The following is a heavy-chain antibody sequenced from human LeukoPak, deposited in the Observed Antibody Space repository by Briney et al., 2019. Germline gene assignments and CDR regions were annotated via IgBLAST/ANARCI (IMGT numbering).Heavy chain of an antibody. CDR2: IYYSRST. D-gene: IGHD4-23*01. Sequence: SETLSLTCTVSGGSISSGGYYWSWIRQHPGKGLEWIGYIYYSRSTYHNPSLKSRVTISVDTSKNQFSLKLSSVTAADTAVYYCARYGGDSRGNWFDPWGQGTRVTVSS. CDR3: ARYGGDSRGNWFDP. J-gene: IGHJ5*02. CDR1: GGSISSGGYY. V-gene: IGHV4-31*03.